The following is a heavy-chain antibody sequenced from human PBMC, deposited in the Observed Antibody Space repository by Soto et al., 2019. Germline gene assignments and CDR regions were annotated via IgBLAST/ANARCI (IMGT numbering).Heavy chain of an antibody. CDR3: SRKQPPETWFDP. CDR1: GYTLTSYG. J-gene: IGHJ5*02. Sequence: ASLEVSCKSSGYTLTSYGISWVRHAPGQGLEWMGWISAYNGNTNYAQKLQGRVTMTTDTSTSTAYMELRSLRSDDTAVYYCSRKQPPETWFDPWGQGSRVAVSS. D-gene: IGHD6-13*01. CDR2: ISAYNGNT. V-gene: IGHV1-18*01.